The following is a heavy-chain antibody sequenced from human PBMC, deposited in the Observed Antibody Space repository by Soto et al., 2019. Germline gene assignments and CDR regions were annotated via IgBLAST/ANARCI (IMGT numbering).Heavy chain of an antibody. CDR1: GYTFSSYG. Sequence: ASVKVSCKASGYTFSSYGINWVRQAPGQGLEWLGWVSPYDGYTNCAQILQGRVSMTTDTSTKTAYMEVRSLRSDDTAVYYCARGGYYDSSGSRNYFYYGMNVWG. CDR3: ARGGYYDSSGSRNYFYYGMNV. V-gene: IGHV1-18*01. D-gene: IGHD3-22*01. CDR2: VSPYDGYT. J-gene: IGHJ6*02.